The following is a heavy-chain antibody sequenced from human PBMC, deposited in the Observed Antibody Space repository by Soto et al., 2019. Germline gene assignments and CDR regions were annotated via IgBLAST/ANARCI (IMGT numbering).Heavy chain of an antibody. V-gene: IGHV4-61*01. CDR2: IYYTGSS. Sequence: PSETLSLTCTVSGGSVSSGNYYWSWIRQPPGKGLEWIGFIYYTGSSSYNPSLKSRVTMSVDKSNNQFSLKLTSMTAADTAVYYCARHNYGSGSTYFDYWGQGTLVTVSS. CDR3: ARHNYGSGSTYFDY. CDR1: GGSVSSGNYY. J-gene: IGHJ4*02. D-gene: IGHD3-10*01.